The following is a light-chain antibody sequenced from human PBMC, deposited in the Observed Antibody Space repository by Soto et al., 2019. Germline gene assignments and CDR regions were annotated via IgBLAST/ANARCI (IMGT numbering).Light chain of an antibody. Sequence: QSVLTQPRSVSGSPGQSVTISCAGTSSDVGAYDYVSWYQQHPGKVPKLMIYDVNQRPSGVPDRFSGSKSGNTASLTISGLQAEDEADYYCCSFTGSIFVFGTGTKVTVL. CDR3: CSFTGSIFV. CDR2: DVN. V-gene: IGLV2-11*01. CDR1: SSDVGAYDY. J-gene: IGLJ1*01.